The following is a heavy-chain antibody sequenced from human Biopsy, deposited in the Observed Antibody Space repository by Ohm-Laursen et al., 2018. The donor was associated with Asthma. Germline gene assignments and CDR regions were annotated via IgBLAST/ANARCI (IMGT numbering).Heavy chain of an antibody. V-gene: IGHV3-30*01. CDR2: ISKGASTQ. CDR3: VRDGTDDAFDI. CDR1: GFSFSNFA. Sequence: SLRLPCAAFGFSFSNFAIHWVRQAPGKGLEWVGVISKGASTQDYADSVKGRFTMARDNSKNTLDLQMNSLREEDTAVYYCVRDGTDDAFDIWGQGTVVSVSS. J-gene: IGHJ3*02. D-gene: IGHD1-1*01.